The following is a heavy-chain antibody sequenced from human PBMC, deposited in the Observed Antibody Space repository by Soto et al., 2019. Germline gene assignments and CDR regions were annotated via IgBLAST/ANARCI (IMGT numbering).Heavy chain of an antibody. J-gene: IGHJ6*02. CDR1: GGSISSGGYY. D-gene: IGHD6-6*01. CDR2: IYYSGST. Sequence: SETLSLTCTVSGGSISSGGYYWSWIRQHPGKGLEWIGYIYYSGSTYYNPSLKSRVTISVDTSKNQFSLKLSSVTAADTAVYYCANGAARDPYYYYYGMDVWGQGTTVTVYS. CDR3: ANGAARDPYYYYYGMDV. V-gene: IGHV4-31*03.